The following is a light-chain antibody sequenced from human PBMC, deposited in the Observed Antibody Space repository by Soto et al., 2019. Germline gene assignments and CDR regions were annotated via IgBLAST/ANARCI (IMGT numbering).Light chain of an antibody. J-gene: IGLJ2*01. V-gene: IGLV6-57*02. CDR3: QSYDSSIVV. CDR1: SGSIASNY. Sequence: NFMLTQPHSVSESPGKTVTISCTGSSGSIASNYVQWYQQRPGSAPTTVIYEDNQRPSVVPDRFSGSIDSSSNSASLTISGLKTEDEADYYCQSYDSSIVVFGGGTKVTVL. CDR2: EDN.